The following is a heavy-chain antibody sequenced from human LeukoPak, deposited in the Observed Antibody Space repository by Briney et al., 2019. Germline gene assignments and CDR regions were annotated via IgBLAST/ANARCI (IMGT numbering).Heavy chain of an antibody. CDR3: ARDVRDYVWGSYRTSFDY. D-gene: IGHD3-16*02. J-gene: IGHJ4*02. CDR2: ISAYNGNT. CDR1: GYTFTSYG. V-gene: IGHV1-18*01. Sequence: ASVKVSCKASGYTFTSYGISWVRQAPGQGLEWMGWISAYNGNTNYAQKLQGRVTMTTDTSTSTAYMELRSLRSDDTAVYYCARDVRDYVWGSYRTSFDYWGQGTLVTVSS.